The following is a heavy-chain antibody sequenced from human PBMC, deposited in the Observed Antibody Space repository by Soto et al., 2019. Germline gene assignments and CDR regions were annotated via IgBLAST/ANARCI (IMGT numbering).Heavy chain of an antibody. V-gene: IGHV1-46*01. CDR2: INPSVGST. CDR3: ALGLQLRYYYYGMDV. Sequence: EASVKVSCKASGYTFTSYYMHWVRQAPGQGLEWMGIINPSVGSTSYAQKFQGRVTITADESTSTAYMELSSLRSEDTAVYYCALGLQLRYYYYGMDVWGQGTTVTVSS. CDR1: GYTFTSYY. J-gene: IGHJ6*02. D-gene: IGHD5-12*01.